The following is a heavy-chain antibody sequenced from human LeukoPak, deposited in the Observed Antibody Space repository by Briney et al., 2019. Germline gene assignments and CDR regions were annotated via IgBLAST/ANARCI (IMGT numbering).Heavy chain of an antibody. J-gene: IGHJ4*02. CDR3: AIAFLIVGATVSDY. V-gene: IGHV1-18*01. CDR1: GYTFTNFG. Sequence: GASVKVSCKASGYTFTNFGVSWVRQAPGQGLEWMGWISAYNGNTNYAQKLQGRVTMTTDTSTSTAYMELRSLRSDDTAVYYCAIAFLIVGATVSDYWGQGTLVTVSS. CDR2: ISAYNGNT. D-gene: IGHD1-26*01.